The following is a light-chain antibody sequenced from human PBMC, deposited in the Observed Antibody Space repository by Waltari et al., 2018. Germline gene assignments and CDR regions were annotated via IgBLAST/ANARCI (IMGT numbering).Light chain of an antibody. CDR2: DDN. CDR3: QSYDSANHWV. CDR1: SGKIASNY. V-gene: IGLV6-57*03. Sequence: NFMLTQPHSVSESPGKTVTISCTRSSGKIASNYVQWYQQRPGSAPVTVIYDDNPRPAGRPDRFAASIDSSSNVASLFIAGLETEEEADYYCQSYDSANHWVFGGGTKVTVL. J-gene: IGLJ3*02.